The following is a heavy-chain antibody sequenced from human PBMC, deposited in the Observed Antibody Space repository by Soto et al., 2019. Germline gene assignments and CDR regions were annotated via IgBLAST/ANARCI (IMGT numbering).Heavy chain of an antibody. D-gene: IGHD3-10*01. CDR3: ARGHKTYYGSGSYYRFDY. Sequence: SVKVSCKASGGTFSSYAISWVRQAPGQGLEWMGGIIPIFGTANYAQKFQGRVTITADESTSTAYMELSSLRSEDTAVYYCARGHKTYYGSGSYYRFDYWGQGTLVTVSS. CDR1: GGTFSSYA. J-gene: IGHJ4*02. CDR2: IIPIFGTA. V-gene: IGHV1-69*13.